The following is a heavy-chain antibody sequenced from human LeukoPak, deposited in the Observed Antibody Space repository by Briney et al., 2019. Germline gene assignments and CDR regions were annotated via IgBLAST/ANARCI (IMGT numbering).Heavy chain of an antibody. J-gene: IGHJ4*02. CDR2: ISSSSSYI. CDR1: GFTFSSYS. Sequence: PGGSLRLSCAASGFTFSSYSMNCVRQAPGKGLEWVSSISSSSSYIYYADSVKGRFTISRDNAKNSLYLQMNSLRAEDTAVYYCARDAYYDFWSGYYLASPYYFDYWGQGTLVTVSS. V-gene: IGHV3-21*01. D-gene: IGHD3-3*01. CDR3: ARDAYYDFWSGYYLASPYYFDY.